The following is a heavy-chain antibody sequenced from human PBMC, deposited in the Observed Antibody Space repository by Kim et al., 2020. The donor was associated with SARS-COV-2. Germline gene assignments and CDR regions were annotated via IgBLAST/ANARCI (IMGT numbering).Heavy chain of an antibody. CDR1: GFTVSSNY. CDR2: IYSGGST. Sequence: GGSLRLSCAASGFTVSSNYMSWVRQAPGKGLEWVSVIYSGGSTYYADSVKGRFTISRDNSKNTLYLQMNSLRAEDTAVYYCARDRCSVAGTPDWGQGTLVTVSS. D-gene: IGHD6-19*01. V-gene: IGHV3-66*01. CDR3: ARDRCSVAGTPD. J-gene: IGHJ4*02.